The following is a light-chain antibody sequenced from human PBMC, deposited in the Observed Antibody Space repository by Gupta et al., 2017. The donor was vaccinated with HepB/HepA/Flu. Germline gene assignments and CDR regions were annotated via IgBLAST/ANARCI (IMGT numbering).Light chain of an antibody. CDR2: LGS. V-gene: IGKV2-28*01. CDR1: QSLLHSNGYNY. CDR3: MQALQTPGLT. J-gene: IGKJ4*01. Sequence: DIVMTQSPLSLPVTPGEPASISCRSSQSLLHSNGYNYLDWYLQKPGQSPQLLIYLGSNRASGVLDRFSGSGSGTDFTLKISRVEAEDVGVYYCMQALQTPGLTFGGGTKVEIK.